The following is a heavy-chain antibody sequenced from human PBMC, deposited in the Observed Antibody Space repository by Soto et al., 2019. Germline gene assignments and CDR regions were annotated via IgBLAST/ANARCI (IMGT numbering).Heavy chain of an antibody. CDR1: GFTFSSYA. CDR2: ISGSGGST. CDR3: AKGSSSCHIIHFDY. J-gene: IGHJ4*02. V-gene: IGHV3-23*01. D-gene: IGHD6-13*01. Sequence: EVPLLESGAGLVQPGGSLRLSCAASGFTFSSYAMCCLRQAPGKGLEWVSAISGSGGSTYYADSVKGRFTISRDNSKNTLYLQMNSLRAEDTAVYYCAKGSSSCHIIHFDYWGQGTLVTVAS.